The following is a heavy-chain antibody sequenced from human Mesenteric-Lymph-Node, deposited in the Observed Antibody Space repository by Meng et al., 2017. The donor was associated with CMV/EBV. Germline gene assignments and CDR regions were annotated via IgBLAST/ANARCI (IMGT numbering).Heavy chain of an antibody. D-gene: IGHD6-13*01. J-gene: IGHJ5*01. CDR1: GYGISSCC. Sequence: GSGYGISSCCIGWVRQMPGKGLGWMGIIFPGDSDTRYSPSFQGQVTISADKSISTAYLQWTTLKASDTAMYYCASQEKSGSWLPPDSWGQGTLVTVSS. V-gene: IGHV5-51*01. CDR2: IFPGDSDT. CDR3: ASQEKSGSWLPPDS.